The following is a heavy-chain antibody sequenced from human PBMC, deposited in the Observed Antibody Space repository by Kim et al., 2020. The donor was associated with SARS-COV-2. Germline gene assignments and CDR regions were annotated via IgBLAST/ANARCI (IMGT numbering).Heavy chain of an antibody. V-gene: IGHV3-7*01. Sequence: GGSLRLSCAASGFTFSTYWMSWVRQAPGKGLEWVANIKEDGSAKHYVDSVKGRFTISRDNTENSLYLQMNGLRVEDTAVYYCVRDFDHWGLGTLVTVSS. CDR1: GFTFSTYW. CDR3: VRDFDH. CDR2: IKEDGSAK. J-gene: IGHJ5*02.